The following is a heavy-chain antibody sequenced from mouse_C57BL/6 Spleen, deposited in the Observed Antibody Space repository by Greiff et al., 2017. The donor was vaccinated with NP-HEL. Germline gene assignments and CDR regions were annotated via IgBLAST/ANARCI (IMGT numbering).Heavy chain of an antibody. Sequence: QVQLKESGAELVRPGASVKLSCKASGYTFTDYYINWVKQRPGQGLEWIARIYPGSGNTYYNEKFKGKATLTAEKSSSTAYMQLSSLTSEDSAVYFCACYYGSSHWYFDVWGTGTTVTVSS. CDR1: GYTFTDYY. CDR2: IYPGSGNT. V-gene: IGHV1-76*01. CDR3: ACYYGSSHWYFDV. J-gene: IGHJ1*03. D-gene: IGHD1-1*01.